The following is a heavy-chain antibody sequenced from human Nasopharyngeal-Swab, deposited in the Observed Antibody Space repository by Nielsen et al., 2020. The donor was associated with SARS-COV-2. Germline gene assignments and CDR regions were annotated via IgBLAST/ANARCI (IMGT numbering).Heavy chain of an antibody. CDR3: ARGWAGHYFDY. D-gene: IGHD1-26*01. CDR2: IYYSGNT. Sequence: SCTVSGASITSGGYYWSWLRHLPGRGLEWIGYIYYSGNTFYNPSLKSRVTMSVDTSENQFSLNLNSVTAADTAVYYCARGWAGHYFDYWGQGTLVTVSS. V-gene: IGHV4-31*02. CDR1: GASITSGGYY. J-gene: IGHJ4*02.